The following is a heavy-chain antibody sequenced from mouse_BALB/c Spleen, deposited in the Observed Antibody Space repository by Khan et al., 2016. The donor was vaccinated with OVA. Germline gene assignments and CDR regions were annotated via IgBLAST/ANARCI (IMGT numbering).Heavy chain of an antibody. CDR3: GRDYWYFDV. Sequence: QIQLVQSGPELKKPGETVKISCKASGYTFTNYGMNWVKQPPGKGLKWMGWINTYTGEPTYADDFKGRFAFSLETSASTAYLQINNLKNEDTATYFSGRDYWYFDVWGEGTTLTVSS. V-gene: IGHV9-3-1*01. D-gene: IGHD2-4*01. CDR2: INTYTGEP. CDR1: GYTFTNYG. J-gene: IGHJ1*01.